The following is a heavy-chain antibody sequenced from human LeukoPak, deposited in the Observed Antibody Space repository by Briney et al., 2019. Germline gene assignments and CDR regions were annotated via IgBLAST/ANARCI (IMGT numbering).Heavy chain of an antibody. CDR3: AGEVYRPW. CDR1: GFAFSSYW. J-gene: IGHJ4*02. CDR2: INSDGYST. D-gene: IGHD2-8*01. Sequence: GGSLRLSCAASGFAFSSYWMHWVRQAPGKGLVWVSRINSDGYSTNSADSVKGRFTISRDNTKNTLYLQMNSLRAEDTAVYYCAGEVYRPWWGQGIQVTVSS. V-gene: IGHV3-74*01.